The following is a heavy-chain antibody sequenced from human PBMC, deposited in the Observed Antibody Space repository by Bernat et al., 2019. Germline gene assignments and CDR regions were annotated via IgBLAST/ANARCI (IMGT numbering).Heavy chain of an antibody. CDR2: ISSSSSTI. V-gene: IGHV3-48*01. J-gene: IGHJ6*02. D-gene: IGHD1-20*01. CDR1: GFTFSSYS. Sequence: EVQLVESGGGLVQPGGSLRLSCAASGFTFSSYSMNWVRQAPGKGLEWVSYISSSSSTIYYADSVKGRFTISRDNAKNSLYLQMNSLRAEDTAVYYCARELYNWNYNYGMDVWGQWTTVTVSS. CDR3: ARELYNWNYNYGMDV.